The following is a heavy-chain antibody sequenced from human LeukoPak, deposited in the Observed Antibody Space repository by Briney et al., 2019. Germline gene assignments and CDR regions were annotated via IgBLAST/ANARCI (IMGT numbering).Heavy chain of an antibody. D-gene: IGHD3-22*01. V-gene: IGHV1-69*04. CDR3: AREGGEAYYYDSSGYYYYDY. Sequence: ASVKVSCKASGGTFSSYAISWVRQAPGQGLEWMGRIIPTFGIANYAQKFQGRVTITADKSTSTAYMELSSLRSEDTAVYYCAREGGEAYYYDSSGYYYYDYWGQGTLVTVSS. J-gene: IGHJ4*02. CDR2: IIPTFGIA. CDR1: GGTFSSYA.